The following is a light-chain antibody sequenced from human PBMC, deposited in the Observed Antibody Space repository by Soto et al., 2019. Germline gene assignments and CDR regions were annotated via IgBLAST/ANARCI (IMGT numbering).Light chain of an antibody. Sequence: QSALTQPASVSGSPGQSVTISCTGTSSDVRGYDYISWYQQHPGKVPKLMIYDVSNRPSGVSNRFSGSKSDNTASLTLSGLQAEDEADYYCSSYSSISALGVFGTGTKLTVL. CDR3: SSYSSISALGV. CDR2: DVS. CDR1: SSDVRGYDY. V-gene: IGLV2-14*01. J-gene: IGLJ1*01.